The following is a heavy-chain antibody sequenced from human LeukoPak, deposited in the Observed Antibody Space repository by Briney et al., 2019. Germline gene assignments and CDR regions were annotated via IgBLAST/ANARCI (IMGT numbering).Heavy chain of an antibody. Sequence: SETLSLTCTVSGGSISNSFWNWIRQPPGKGLEWIGNIYYTGSPRYNPSLTSRVTISVDTSSNQFSLTLHSVTAADTAVYYCARRLRAESDASPDNWIGPWGQGALVTVSS. CDR1: GGSISNSF. D-gene: IGHD3-16*01. V-gene: IGHV4-59*08. CDR3: ARRLRAESDASPDNWIGP. J-gene: IGHJ5*02. CDR2: IYYTGSP.